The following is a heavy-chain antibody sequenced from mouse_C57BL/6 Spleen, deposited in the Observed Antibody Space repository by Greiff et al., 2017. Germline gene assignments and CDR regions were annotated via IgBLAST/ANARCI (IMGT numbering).Heavy chain of an antibody. D-gene: IGHD1-1*01. V-gene: IGHV1-69*01. CDR2: IDPSDSYT. J-gene: IGHJ3*01. CDR3: ARSGTTVVAPFAY. Sequence: QVQLKQPGAELVMPGASVKLSCKASGYTFTSYWMHWVKQRPGQGLEWIGEIDPSDSYTNYNQKFKGKSTLTVDKSSSTAYMQLSSLTSEDSAVYYCARSGTTVVAPFAYWGQGTLVTVSA. CDR1: GYTFTSYW.